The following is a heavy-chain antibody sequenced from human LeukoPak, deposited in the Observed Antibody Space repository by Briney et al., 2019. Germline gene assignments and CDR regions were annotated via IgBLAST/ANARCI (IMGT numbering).Heavy chain of an antibody. Sequence: SETLSLTCTVSGGSIRSYYWSWIRQPPGKGLEWIGYIYYSGSTTYNPSLRNRVTISVDTSKNQFSLKLTSVTAADTAVYYCARHHLIRAAADHDAFDIWGQGTMVTVSS. CDR2: IYYSGST. CDR3: ARHHLIRAAADHDAFDI. V-gene: IGHV4-59*01. J-gene: IGHJ3*02. CDR1: GGSIRSYY. D-gene: IGHD6-13*01.